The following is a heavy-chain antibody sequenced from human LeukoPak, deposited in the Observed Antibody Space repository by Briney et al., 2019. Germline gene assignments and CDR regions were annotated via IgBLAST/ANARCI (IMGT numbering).Heavy chain of an antibody. J-gene: IGHJ4*02. CDR1: GFTFSSYG. D-gene: IGHD5-12*01. Sequence: GRSLRLSCAASGFTFSSYGMHWVRQAPGKGLEWVAVISYDGSNKYYADSVKGRFTISRDNSKNTLYLQMNSLRAEDTAVYYCAKTYGGYDSDDYWGQGTLVTVSS. V-gene: IGHV3-30*18. CDR3: AKTYGGYDSDDY. CDR2: ISYDGSNK.